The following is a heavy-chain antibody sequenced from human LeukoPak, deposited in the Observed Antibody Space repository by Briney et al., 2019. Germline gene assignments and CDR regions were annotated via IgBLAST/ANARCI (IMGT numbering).Heavy chain of an antibody. CDR1: GGTFSSYA. Sequence: SVKVSCKASGGTFSSYAISWVRQAPGQGLEWMGRIIPIFGTANYAQKFQGRVTITTDKSTSTAYMELSSLRSEDTAVYYCARDPGYDYVWGSYNYFDYWGQGTLVTVSS. J-gene: IGHJ4*02. V-gene: IGHV1-69*05. CDR2: IIPIFGTA. D-gene: IGHD3-16*01. CDR3: ARDPGYDYVWGSYNYFDY.